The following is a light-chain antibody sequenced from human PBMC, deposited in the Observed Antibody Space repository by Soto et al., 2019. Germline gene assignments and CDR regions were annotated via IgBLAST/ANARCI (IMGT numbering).Light chain of an antibody. CDR1: SSNIGAGYD. CDR2: GNS. J-gene: IGLJ3*02. CDR3: QSYDSSLSGFWV. Sequence: QSVLTQPPSVSGAPGQRVTISYTGSSSNIGAGYDVHWYQQLPGTAPKLLIYGNSNRPSGVPDRFSGSKSGTSASLAITGLQAEDEADYYGQSYDSSLSGFWVFGGGTKLTVL. V-gene: IGLV1-40*01.